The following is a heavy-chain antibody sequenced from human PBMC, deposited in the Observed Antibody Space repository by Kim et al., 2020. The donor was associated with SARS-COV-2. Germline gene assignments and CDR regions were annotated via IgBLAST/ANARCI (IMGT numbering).Heavy chain of an antibody. CDR1: GFTFSSYD. V-gene: IGHV3-13*04. D-gene: IGHD3-10*01. Sequence: GGSLRLSCAASGFTFSSYDMHWVRQATGKGLEWVSAIGTAGNTYYPGSVKGRLTISRENAKNSLYLQMNSLRAGDTAVYYCARGGWDYGSGSYYNLPPYGIDVWGQGTTVTVSS. CDR3: ARGGWDYGSGSYYNLPPYGIDV. J-gene: IGHJ6*02. CDR2: IGTAGNT.